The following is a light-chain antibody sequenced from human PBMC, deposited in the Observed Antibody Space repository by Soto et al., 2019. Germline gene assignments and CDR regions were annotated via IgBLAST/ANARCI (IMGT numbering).Light chain of an antibody. Sequence: EMVSTQPPGTLSLSPGERATLPCSASQSVSSSYLAWYQQKPGQAPRLLIYGASSRATGIPDRFSGSGSGTDFTLTISRLEPEDFAVYYCQQYGSSPGTFGQGTKVDTK. CDR3: QQYGSSPGT. CDR1: QSVSSSY. J-gene: IGKJ1*01. CDR2: GAS. V-gene: IGKV3-20*01.